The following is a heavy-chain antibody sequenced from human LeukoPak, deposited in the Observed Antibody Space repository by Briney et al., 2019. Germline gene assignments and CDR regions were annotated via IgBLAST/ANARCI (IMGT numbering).Heavy chain of an antibody. J-gene: IGHJ6*02. D-gene: IGHD6-13*01. CDR2: IYSGGST. CDR3: ASSSPTYGMDV. V-gene: IGHV3-66*01. Sequence: GGSLRLSCAASGFTVSSNYMSWVRQAPGKGLEWVSVIYSGGSTYYADSVKGRFTISRDNSKNTLYLQMNSLRAEDTAVYYCASSSPTYGMDVWGQGTTVTVSS. CDR1: GFTVSSNY.